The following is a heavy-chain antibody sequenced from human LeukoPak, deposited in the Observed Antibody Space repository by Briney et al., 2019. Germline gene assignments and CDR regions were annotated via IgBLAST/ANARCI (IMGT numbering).Heavy chain of an antibody. CDR1: GGSIGSSF. Sequence: SETLSLTCSVSGGSIGSSFWNWIRLSPGKGLEWIGYISYSGRTNYSPPLKSRVTISIDTSKNQLSLTLTSVTAAGTALYYCARDRSGTYYTFDVWGQGTMVSVSA. D-gene: IGHD1-26*01. V-gene: IGHV4-59*13. J-gene: IGHJ3*01. CDR3: ARDRSGTYYTFDV. CDR2: ISYSGRT.